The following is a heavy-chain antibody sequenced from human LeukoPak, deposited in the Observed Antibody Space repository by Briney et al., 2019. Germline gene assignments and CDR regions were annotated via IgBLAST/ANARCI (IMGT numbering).Heavy chain of an antibody. CDR1: GFTFSSNY. CDR3: ARVGEFSSGSYLDY. V-gene: IGHV3-53*04. J-gene: IGHJ4*02. CDR2: IYSGGST. Sequence: GGSLRLSCAASGFTFSSNYMSWVRQAPGKGLEWVSVIYSGGSTYYADSVKGRFTISRHNSKNTLYLQMNSLRAEDTAVYYCARVGEFSSGSYLDYWGQGTVVTVSS. D-gene: IGHD1-26*01.